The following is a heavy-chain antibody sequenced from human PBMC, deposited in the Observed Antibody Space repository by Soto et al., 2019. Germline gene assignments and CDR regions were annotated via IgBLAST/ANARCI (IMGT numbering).Heavy chain of an antibody. CDR2: ISSSSSYT. V-gene: IGHV3-11*06. Sequence: GGSLRLSCAPSGFTFSDYYMSWIRQAPGKGLEWGSYISSSSSYTNYADSVKGRFTISRGNAKISLYLQMNSLRAEDTAVYYCARNEAAAGPGDYWGQRTLVTVSS. D-gene: IGHD6-13*01. J-gene: IGHJ4*02. CDR1: GFTFSDYY. CDR3: ARNEAAAGPGDY.